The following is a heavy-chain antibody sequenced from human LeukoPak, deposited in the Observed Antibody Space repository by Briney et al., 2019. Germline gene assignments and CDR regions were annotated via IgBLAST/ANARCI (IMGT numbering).Heavy chain of an antibody. V-gene: IGHV4-31*03. Sequence: SETLSLTCTVSGGSINSGGYYWSWIRQHPGKGLEWIGYIYYSGSTYYNPSLKSRVTISVDTSKNQFSLKLSSVTAADTAVYYCAREGVDTAMAEPDDAFDIWGQGTMVTVSS. J-gene: IGHJ3*02. D-gene: IGHD5-18*01. CDR3: AREGVDTAMAEPDDAFDI. CDR2: IYYSGST. CDR1: GGSINSGGYY.